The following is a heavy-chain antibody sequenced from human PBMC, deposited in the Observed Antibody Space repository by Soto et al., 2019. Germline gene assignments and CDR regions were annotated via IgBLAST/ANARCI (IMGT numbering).Heavy chain of an antibody. CDR3: ARWWSGSRQGFDP. Sequence: PSETLSLTCTVSGGSIISTHWWNWVRQPPGKGLEWIGEVFHSGSTNYNPSLKSRVTVSVDTSKNQFSLKLSSVTAADTAVYYCARWWSGSRQGFDPWGQGTLVTVSS. CDR2: VFHSGST. CDR1: GGSIISTHW. D-gene: IGHD3-3*01. J-gene: IGHJ5*02. V-gene: IGHV4-4*02.